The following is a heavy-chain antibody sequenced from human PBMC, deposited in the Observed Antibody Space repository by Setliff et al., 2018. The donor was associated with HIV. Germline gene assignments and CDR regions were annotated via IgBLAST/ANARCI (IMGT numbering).Heavy chain of an antibody. J-gene: IGHJ4*02. CDR3: ARAAAGNTGPFDL. CDR1: DSGTYY. V-gene: IGHV4-4*07. D-gene: IGHD4-17*01. CDR2: VSSRGDT. Sequence: SETLSLTCTVSDSGTYYWSWIRQPAGKGLEWIGRVSSRGDTNYNPSLKGRVTMSVDTSKNQFSPKLTSVTASDAAVYYCARAAAGNTGPFDLWGQGSPVTVSS.